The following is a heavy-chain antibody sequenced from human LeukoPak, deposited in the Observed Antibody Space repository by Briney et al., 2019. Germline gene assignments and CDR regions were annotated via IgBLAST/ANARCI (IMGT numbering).Heavy chain of an antibody. Sequence: SETLSLTCAVYGWSFSGYYWSWIRQPPGKGLEWIGYIYYSGSTNYNPSLKSRVTISVDTSKNQFSLKLSSVTAADTAVYYCARVDTAMVGGYYYYGMDVWGKGTTVTVSS. CDR2: IYYSGST. J-gene: IGHJ6*04. CDR3: ARVDTAMVGGYYYYGMDV. CDR1: GWSFSGYY. V-gene: IGHV4-59*01. D-gene: IGHD5-18*01.